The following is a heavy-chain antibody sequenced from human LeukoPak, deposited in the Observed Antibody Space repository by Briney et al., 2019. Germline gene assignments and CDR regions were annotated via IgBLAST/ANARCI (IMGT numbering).Heavy chain of an antibody. CDR1: GFTVSSNY. CDR2: FYSGGNT. CDR3: ARVKMILAYYDY. Sequence: GGSLRLSCTASGFTVSSNYMSWVRQAPGKGLEWVPVFYSGGNTYYADSVKGRFTISRDSSKNTLYLQMNSLRAEDTAVYYCARVKMILAYYDYWGQGTLVTVSS. D-gene: IGHD2-8*02. J-gene: IGHJ4*02. V-gene: IGHV3-53*01.